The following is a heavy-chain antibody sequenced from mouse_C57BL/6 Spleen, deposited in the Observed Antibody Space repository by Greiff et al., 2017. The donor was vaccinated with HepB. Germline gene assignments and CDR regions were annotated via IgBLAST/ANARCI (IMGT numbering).Heavy chain of an antibody. CDR3: ARSDYYYGSSSWYFDY. Sequence: EVKVVESGPELVKPGASVKISCKASGYSFTDYNMNWVKQSNGKSLEWIGVINPNYGTTSYNQKFKGKATLTVDQSSSTAYMQLNSLTSEDSAVYYCARSDYYYGSSSWYFDYWGQGTTLTVSS. J-gene: IGHJ2*01. D-gene: IGHD1-1*01. CDR2: INPNYGTT. CDR1: GYSFTDYN. V-gene: IGHV1-39*01.